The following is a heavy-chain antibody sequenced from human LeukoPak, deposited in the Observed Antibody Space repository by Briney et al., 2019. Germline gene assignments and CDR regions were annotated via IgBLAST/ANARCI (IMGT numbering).Heavy chain of an antibody. CDR3: ARVVAYCGGDCHSEGAFDI. V-gene: IGHV1-69*13. Sequence: GASVKVSCKASGGTFSSYAISWVRQAPGQGLEWMGGIILIFGTANYAQKFQGRVTITADESTSTAYMELSSLRSEDTAVYYCARVVAYCGGDCHSEGAFDIWGQGTMVTVSS. D-gene: IGHD2-21*02. CDR2: IILIFGTA. CDR1: GGTFSSYA. J-gene: IGHJ3*02.